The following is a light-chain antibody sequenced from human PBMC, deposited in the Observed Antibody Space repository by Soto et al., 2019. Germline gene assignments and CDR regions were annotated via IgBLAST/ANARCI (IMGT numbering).Light chain of an antibody. CDR1: QSVSSSY. J-gene: IGKJ4*01. V-gene: IGKV3-20*01. CDR2: GAS. Sequence: EIVLTQSPGTLSLSPGERATLSCRASQSVSSSYLAWYQQKPGQAPRLLIYGASSRATGIPDRFSGSGSGTDFTLTISRLEPEDFAVYYCQQYGISLVFGGGTKVEIK. CDR3: QQYGISLV.